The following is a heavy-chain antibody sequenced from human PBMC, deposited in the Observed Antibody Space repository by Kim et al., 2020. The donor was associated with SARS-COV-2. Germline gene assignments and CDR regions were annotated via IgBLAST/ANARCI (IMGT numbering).Heavy chain of an antibody. D-gene: IGHD3-9*01. CDR2: IYYSGST. Sequence: SETLSLTCTVSGGSISSSSYYWGWIRQPPGKGLEWIGSIYYSGSTYYNPSLKSRVTISVDTSKNQFSLKLSSVTAADTAVYYCVDILTGRQPYFDYWGQG. CDR1: GGSISSSSYY. V-gene: IGHV4-39*07. J-gene: IGHJ4*02. CDR3: VDILTGRQPYFDY.